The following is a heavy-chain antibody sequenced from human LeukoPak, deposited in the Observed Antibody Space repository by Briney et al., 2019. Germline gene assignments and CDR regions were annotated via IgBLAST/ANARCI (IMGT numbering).Heavy chain of an antibody. Sequence: PGGSLRLSCAASGFTISRYDIHWVRQVTGKGLEWVSFLSTTGDTYYQDSMKGRFTISRDDSKSILYLQMNGLRSEDTAVYYCVKDFGRIRGTPDSWGQGTLVTVSS. CDR2: LSTTGDT. J-gene: IGHJ4*02. V-gene: IGHV3-13*01. CDR3: VKDFGRIRGTPDS. D-gene: IGHD3-3*01. CDR1: GFTISRYD.